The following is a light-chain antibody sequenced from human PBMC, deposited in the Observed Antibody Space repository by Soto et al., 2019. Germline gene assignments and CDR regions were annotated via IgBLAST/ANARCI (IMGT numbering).Light chain of an antibody. Sequence: EIVVTQSPGTLSLSPGERATLSCRASQSVSSSYLAWYPQKPGQAPRLLIYGASSRATGIPDRFSGSGSGTDFTPTISRLEPEDFAVYYCQQYGSSPTYTFGQGTKLEIK. CDR1: QSVSSSY. CDR3: QQYGSSPTYT. J-gene: IGKJ2*01. CDR2: GAS. V-gene: IGKV3-20*01.